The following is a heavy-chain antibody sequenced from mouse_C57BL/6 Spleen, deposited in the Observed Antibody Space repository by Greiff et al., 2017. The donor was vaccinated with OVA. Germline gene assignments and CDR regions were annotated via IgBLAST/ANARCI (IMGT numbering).Heavy chain of an antibody. CDR2: ISSGSSTI. CDR3: ARGGGYYSFAY. Sequence: EVHLVESGGGLVKPGGSLKLSCAASGFTFSDYGMHWVRQAPEKGLEWVAYISSGSSTIYYADTVKGRFTISRDNAKNTLFLQRTSLRSEDTAMYYCARGGGYYSFAYWGQGTLVTVSA. D-gene: IGHD2-3*01. J-gene: IGHJ3*01. V-gene: IGHV5-17*01. CDR1: GFTFSDYG.